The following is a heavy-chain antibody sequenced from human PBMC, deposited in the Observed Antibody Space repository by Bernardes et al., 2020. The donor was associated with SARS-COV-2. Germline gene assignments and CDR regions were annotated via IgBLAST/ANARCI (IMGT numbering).Heavy chain of an antibody. CDR1: GGSFSGYY. J-gene: IGHJ5*02. D-gene: IGHD6-13*01. CDR3: ARGGYSSSWYLSGSNWFDP. V-gene: IGHV4-34*01. CDR2: INHSGST. Sequence: SKTLSVSCAVYGGSFSGYYWSWIRQPPGKGLEWIGEINHSGSTNYNPSLKSRVTISVDTSKNQFSLKLSSVTAADTAVYSCARGGYSSSWYLSGSNWFDPWGQGTLVTVSS.